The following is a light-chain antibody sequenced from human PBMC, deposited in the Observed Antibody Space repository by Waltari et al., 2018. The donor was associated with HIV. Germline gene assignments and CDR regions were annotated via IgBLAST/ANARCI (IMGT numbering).Light chain of an antibody. J-gene: IGKJ4*01. CDR2: TAS. V-gene: IGKV1-39*01. Sequence: DIHITQSPSSLSASIGDRVTITCRTSQHVDKYLNWYQQRPGKAPRLLVFTASTLHTGFPSRFTATGSGTTFSLAIASLQPDDIATYYCQQTFTLPLTFGGGTKLEI. CDR1: QHVDKY. CDR3: QQTFTLPLT.